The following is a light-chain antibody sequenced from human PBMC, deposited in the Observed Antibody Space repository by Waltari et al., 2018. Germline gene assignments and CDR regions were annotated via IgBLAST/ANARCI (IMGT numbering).Light chain of an antibody. CDR3: VLSMGSGIWV. Sequence: QTVVTQEPSLSVSPGGTVTLTCGLSSGSVSTTYYPSWYQQAPGQAPLTLTFDTNPRSSGVPARFSGSILDNKAALTITGAQADDESEYYCVLSMGSGIWVFGGGTKLTVL. CDR2: DTN. CDR1: SGSVSTTYY. V-gene: IGLV8-61*01. J-gene: IGLJ3*02.